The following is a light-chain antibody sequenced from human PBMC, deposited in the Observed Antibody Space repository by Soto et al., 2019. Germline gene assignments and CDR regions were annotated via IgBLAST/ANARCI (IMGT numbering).Light chain of an antibody. CDR3: QQYHNWPPIT. V-gene: IGKV3-15*01. CDR1: QSVSSN. J-gene: IGKJ5*01. Sequence: EIVVTQSPATLAVSPGERATLSCRASQSVSSNLAWYQQKPGQAPRLLIYGASTRATGIPARFSGSGSETDFTLTISSLQSEDSAVYYCQQYHNWPPITFGQGTRLEIK. CDR2: GAS.